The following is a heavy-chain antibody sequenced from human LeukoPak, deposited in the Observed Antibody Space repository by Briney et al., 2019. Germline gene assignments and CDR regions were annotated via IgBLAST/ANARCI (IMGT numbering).Heavy chain of an antibody. CDR2: INHSGST. D-gene: IGHD5-18*01. Sequence: SETLSLTCAVYGGSFSGYYWSWIRQPPGKGLEWIGEINHSGSTNYNPSLKSRVTISVDTSKNQFSLKLSSVTAADTAVYYCARGADTDVDYYYYYGMDVWGRGTTVTVSS. V-gene: IGHV4-34*01. J-gene: IGHJ6*02. CDR3: ARGADTDVDYYYYYGMDV. CDR1: GGSFSGYY.